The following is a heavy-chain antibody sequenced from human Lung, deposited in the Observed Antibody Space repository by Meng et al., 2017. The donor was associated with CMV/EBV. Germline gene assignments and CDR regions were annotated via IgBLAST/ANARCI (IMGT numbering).Heavy chain of an antibody. V-gene: IGHV1-8*01. J-gene: IGHJ5*02. D-gene: IGHD2-15*01. CDR1: GYTFTSYD. CDR2: MNPNSGNT. CDR3: ARGYCSGGSCPVFDP. Sequence: AEVKKIGALRKGSCKASGYTFTSYDINWVRQATGQGLEWMGWMNPNSGNTGYAQKFQGRVTMTRNTSISTAYMELSSLRSEDTAVYYCARGYCSGGSCPVFDPWGQGTLVTVSS.